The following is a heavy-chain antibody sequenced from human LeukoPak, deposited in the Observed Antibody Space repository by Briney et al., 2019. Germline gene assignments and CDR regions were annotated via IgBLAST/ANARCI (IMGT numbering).Heavy chain of an antibody. V-gene: IGHV3-30*04. J-gene: IGHJ3*02. CDR3: AGVDAAKPAAFDI. D-gene: IGHD5-18*01. CDR2: ISYDGSNK. CDR1: GFTFSSYA. Sequence: GRSLRLSCAASGFTFSSYAMHWVRQAPGKGLEWVAAISYDGSNKYSADSVKGRFTISRDNSKNTLYLQMNSLRADDTAVYYCAGVDAAKPAAFDIWGQGTTVTVSS.